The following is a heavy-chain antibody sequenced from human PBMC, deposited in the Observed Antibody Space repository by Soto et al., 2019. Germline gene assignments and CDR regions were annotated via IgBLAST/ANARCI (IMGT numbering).Heavy chain of an antibody. Sequence: SETLSLTCTVPGGSISSSSYYWGWIRQPPGKGLEWIGSIYYSGSTYYNPSLKSRVTISVDTSKNQFSLKLSSVTAADTAVYYCARQSRLRFLEWLSWFDPWGQGTLVTVSS. CDR1: GGSISSSSYY. J-gene: IGHJ5*02. CDR2: IYYSGST. V-gene: IGHV4-39*01. D-gene: IGHD3-3*01. CDR3: ARQSRLRFLEWLSWFDP.